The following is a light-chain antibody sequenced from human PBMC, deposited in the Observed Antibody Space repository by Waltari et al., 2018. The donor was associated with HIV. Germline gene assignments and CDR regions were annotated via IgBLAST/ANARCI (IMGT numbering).Light chain of an antibody. CDR3: CSYAGNNIYV. CDR1: SGAVGAYDY. V-gene: IGLV2-11*01. J-gene: IGLJ1*01. Sequence: QSALTQPRSVSGYPGQSVTISCTGASGAVGAYDYVSWYQQHPRKAPKLMIYDVTKRPSGVPDRFSGSKSDNTASLTISGLQAEDQADYYCCSYAGNNIYVFGSGTDVTVL. CDR2: DVT.